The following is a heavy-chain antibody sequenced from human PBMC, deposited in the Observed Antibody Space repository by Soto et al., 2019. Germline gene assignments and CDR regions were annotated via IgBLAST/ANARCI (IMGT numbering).Heavy chain of an antibody. Sequence: EVQLVESGGGLVKPGGSLRLSCAASGFTFSSYSMNWVRQAPGKGLEWVSSISSSSSYIYYADSVKGRFTIYRDNDQNSLYLQMNSRRGEDNAVYYCARDHDSSGWYQFAFDIWGQGTMVTVSS. CDR2: ISSSSSYI. V-gene: IGHV3-21*01. CDR1: GFTFSSYS. J-gene: IGHJ3*02. CDR3: ARDHDSSGWYQFAFDI. D-gene: IGHD6-19*01.